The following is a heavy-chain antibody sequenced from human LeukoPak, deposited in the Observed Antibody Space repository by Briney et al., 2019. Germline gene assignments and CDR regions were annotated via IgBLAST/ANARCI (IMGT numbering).Heavy chain of an antibody. J-gene: IGHJ4*02. CDR2: IIPIFGTA. Sequence: SVKVSCKASGGTFSSYAISWVRQAPGQGLEWMGGIIPIFGTANYAQKFQGRVTITTDESTSTAYMELSSLRSEDTAVYYCASANYYDSNGYPYYWGQGTLVTVSS. D-gene: IGHD3-22*01. CDR3: ASANYYDSNGYPYY. CDR1: GGTFSSYA. V-gene: IGHV1-69*05.